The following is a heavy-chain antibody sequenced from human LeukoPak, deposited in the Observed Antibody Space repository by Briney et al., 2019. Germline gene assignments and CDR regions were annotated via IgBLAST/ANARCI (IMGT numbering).Heavy chain of an antibody. CDR2: INHSGST. Sequence: PGGSLRLSCAASGFTFSSYAMSWVRQPPGKGLEWIGEINHSGSTNYNPSLKSRVTISVDTSKNQFSLKLSSVTAADTAVYYCARYRVGVEMATIYYYGMDVWGQGTTVTVSS. CDR1: GFTFSSYA. D-gene: IGHD5-24*01. CDR3: ARYRVGVEMATIYYYGMDV. V-gene: IGHV4-34*01. J-gene: IGHJ6*02.